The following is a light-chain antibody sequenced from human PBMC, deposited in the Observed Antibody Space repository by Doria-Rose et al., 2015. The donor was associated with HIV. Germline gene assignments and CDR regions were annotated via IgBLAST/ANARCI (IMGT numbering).Light chain of an antibody. CDR3: HQYGTPWT. J-gene: IGKJ1*01. Sequence: EIVLTQSPGTLSLSPGERATLSCRASQSFSSTYLAWYQQTPGQAPSLLIYDGSTRATGIPDRFSASGSGTDFTLTINRLEPEDFALYYCHQYGTPWTFGQGTKVEI. V-gene: IGKV3-20*01. CDR1: QSFSSTY. CDR2: DGS.